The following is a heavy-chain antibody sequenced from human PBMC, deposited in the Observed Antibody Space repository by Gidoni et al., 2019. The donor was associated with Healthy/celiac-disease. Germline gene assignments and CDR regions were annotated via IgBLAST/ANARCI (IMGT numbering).Heavy chain of an antibody. CDR3: ARAEGQLLKRWLESLDY. Sequence: QVQLVESGGGVVQPGRSLRLSCAASGFTFSRYAMHWVRQAPGKGLEWVAVISYDGSNKYYADSVKGRFTISRDNSKNTLYLQMNSLRAEDTAVYYCARAEGQLLKRWLESLDYWGQGTLVTVSS. CDR2: ISYDGSNK. V-gene: IGHV3-30-3*01. CDR1: GFTFSRYA. J-gene: IGHJ4*02. D-gene: IGHD6-19*01.